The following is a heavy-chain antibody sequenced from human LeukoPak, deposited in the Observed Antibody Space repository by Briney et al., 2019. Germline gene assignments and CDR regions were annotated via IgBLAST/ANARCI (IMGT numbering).Heavy chain of an antibody. V-gene: IGHV3-20*04. Sequence: GGSLRLSCTAAGFTFEDYGMTWVRQNPGKGLEWVAGITWNGGSTDYAVSVRGRFSISRDNAKKSVYLQMNSLRAEDTAVYYCARDPNYGTSADYWGQGTLVTVSS. D-gene: IGHD4-17*01. CDR2: ITWNGGST. CDR1: GFTFEDYG. J-gene: IGHJ4*02. CDR3: ARDPNYGTSADY.